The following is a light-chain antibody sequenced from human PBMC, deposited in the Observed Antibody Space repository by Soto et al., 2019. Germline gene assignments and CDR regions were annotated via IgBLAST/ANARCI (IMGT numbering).Light chain of an antibody. CDR2: AAS. V-gene: IGKV1-39*01. J-gene: IGKJ5*01. CDR3: QQSYNSHPIT. CDR1: QSIFSS. Sequence: HMTQSPSSLSASVGDRFTITCRAGQSIFSSLNWYQQRPVKAPTLLXYAASSLQSGVPSRFRGSGYGTDFALTITSLQHEDFAIYYCQQSYNSHPITFGQGTRLEIK.